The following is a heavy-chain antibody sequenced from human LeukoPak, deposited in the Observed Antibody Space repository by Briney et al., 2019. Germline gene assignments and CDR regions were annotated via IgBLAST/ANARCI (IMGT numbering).Heavy chain of an antibody. CDR1: GFTFSSYA. CDR2: ISGSGGST. V-gene: IGHV3-23*01. J-gene: IGHJ6*02. CDR3: AKDHVDTAMAYYYYGMDV. D-gene: IGHD5-18*01. Sequence: PGGSLRLSCAASGFTFSSYAMSWVRQAPGKGLDCVSAISGSGGSTYYADSVKGRFTISRDNSKNTLCLQMNSLRAEDTAVYYCAKDHVDTAMAYYYYGMDVWGQGTTVTVSS.